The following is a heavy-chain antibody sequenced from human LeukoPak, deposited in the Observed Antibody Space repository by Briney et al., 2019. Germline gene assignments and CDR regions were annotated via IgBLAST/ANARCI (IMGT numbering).Heavy chain of an antibody. CDR2: ISYDGINK. Sequence: GGSLRLSCAASGFTFSSYGMHWVRQAPGKGLEWVAVISYDGINKYYGDSVKGRFTISRDNSKDTLYLQMNSLRGDDTALYFCAKDQGRNFYDSSGLDYWGQGTLVTVSS. V-gene: IGHV3-30*18. D-gene: IGHD3-22*01. CDR3: AKDQGRNFYDSSGLDY. J-gene: IGHJ4*02. CDR1: GFTFSSYG.